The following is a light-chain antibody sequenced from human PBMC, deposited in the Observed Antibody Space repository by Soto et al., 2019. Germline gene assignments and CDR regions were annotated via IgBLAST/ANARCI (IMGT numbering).Light chain of an antibody. CDR3: LPHNNWLRT. CDR2: AAS. V-gene: IGKV1-17*01. Sequence: DIQMTQSPSSLSASVGDRVTITCRASQAIRNDFGWYQQKEGKAPKCLIYAASRLHSGGPSRLSVSGSGTEFTLTISSLQSEGVGTYYWLPHNNWLRTVGQGTKVDIK. J-gene: IGKJ1*01. CDR1: QAIRND.